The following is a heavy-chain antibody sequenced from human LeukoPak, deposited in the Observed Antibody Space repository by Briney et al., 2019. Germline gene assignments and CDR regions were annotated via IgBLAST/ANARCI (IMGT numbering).Heavy chain of an antibody. V-gene: IGHV7-4-1*02. Sequence: ASVKVSCKASGYTFTGYAMNWVRQAPGQGLEWMGWINTNTGNPTYAQGFTGRFVFSLDTSVSTAYLQISGLKAEDTALYYCVRGLSDYYYDSSGYPLWGQGTLVTVSS. J-gene: IGHJ4*02. D-gene: IGHD3-22*01. CDR3: VRGLSDYYYDSSGYPL. CDR2: INTNTGNP. CDR1: GYTFTGYA.